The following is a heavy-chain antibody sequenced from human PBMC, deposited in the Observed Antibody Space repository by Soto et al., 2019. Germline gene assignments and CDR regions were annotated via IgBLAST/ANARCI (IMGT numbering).Heavy chain of an antibody. V-gene: IGHV1-18*01. J-gene: IGHJ6*02. CDR2: ISAYNGNT. CDR3: ARAVGYYYGMDV. Sequence: QVQLVQSGAEVKKPGASVKVSCKASGYTFTSYGISWVRQAPGQGLEWMGWISAYNGNTNYAQKLQGXVAIATXXSTSTAYMELRSLRSDDTAVYYCARAVGYYYGMDVWGQGTTVTVSS. D-gene: IGHD6-19*01. CDR1: GYTFTSYG.